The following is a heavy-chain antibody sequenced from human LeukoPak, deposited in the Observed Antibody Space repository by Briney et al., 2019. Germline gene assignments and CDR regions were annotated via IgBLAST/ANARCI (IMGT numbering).Heavy chain of an antibody. CDR3: AVTVICPWAFDI. D-gene: IGHD2-21*02. CDR1: GFTVTNNY. J-gene: IGHJ3*02. CDR2: ISSSKSYI. V-gene: IGHV3-21*01. Sequence: GGSLRLSCAASGFTVTNNYMSWVRQAPGKGLEWVSSISSSKSYIFYADSVKGRFTISRDNAKNSLYLQMNSLRAEDTAVYYCAVTVICPWAFDIWSQGTMVTVSS.